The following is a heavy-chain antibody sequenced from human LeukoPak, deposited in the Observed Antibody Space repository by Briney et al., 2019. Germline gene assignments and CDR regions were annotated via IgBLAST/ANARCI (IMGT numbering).Heavy chain of an antibody. V-gene: IGHV3-66*01. D-gene: IGHD3-10*01. J-gene: IGHJ6*02. Sequence: PGGSLRLSCAASGSTVSNNYMSWVRQAPGKGLEWVSILYIDGSTYYADPVKGKFTISRDNSKNTLYLQMNSLRDEDTALYYCARVQGSYGQSDVWGQGTTVTISS. CDR3: ARVQGSYGQSDV. CDR1: GSTVSNNY. CDR2: LYIDGST.